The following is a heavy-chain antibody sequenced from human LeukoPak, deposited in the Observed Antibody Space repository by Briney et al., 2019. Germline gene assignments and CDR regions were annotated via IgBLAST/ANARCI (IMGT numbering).Heavy chain of an antibody. CDR2: IYYSGST. Sequence: PSETLSLTCTVSGGSISSYYWSWIRQPPGKGLEWIGYIYYSGSTNYNPSLKSRVTISVDTSKNQFSLKLSSVTAADTAVYYCAREGASSGWHHYYYYMDVWGKGTTVTVSS. V-gene: IGHV4-59*12. CDR1: GGSISSYY. D-gene: IGHD6-25*01. J-gene: IGHJ6*03. CDR3: AREGASSGWHHYYYYMDV.